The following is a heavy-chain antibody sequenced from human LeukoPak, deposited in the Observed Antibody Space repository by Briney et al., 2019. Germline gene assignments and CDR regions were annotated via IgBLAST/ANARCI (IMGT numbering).Heavy chain of an antibody. CDR1: GFTFSGYW. D-gene: IGHD1-26*01. V-gene: IGHV3-7*01. J-gene: IGHJ4*02. Sequence: GGSLRLSCAASGFTFSGYWMSWVRQTPEKGLEWVANIEQDGNEKYYVDSVKGRFTISRDNAKNSLYLQMNSLRADDTAVYYCARDKIVGPTTLDYWGQGTLVTVSS. CDR3: ARDKIVGPTTLDY. CDR2: IEQDGNEK.